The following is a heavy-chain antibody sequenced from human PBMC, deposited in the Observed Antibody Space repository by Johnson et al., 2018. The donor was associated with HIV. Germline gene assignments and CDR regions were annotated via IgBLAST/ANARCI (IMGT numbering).Heavy chain of an antibody. D-gene: IGHD6-13*01. V-gene: IGHV3-30-3*01. J-gene: IGHJ3*02. CDR3: GRDMSSRWGMGDACDS. CDR2: ISYDGSNQ. CDR1: GFTFSSYA. Sequence: QVQLVESGGGVVQPGRSLRLSCPASGFTFSSYALHWVRQAPGQGLEWVAVISYDGSNQYYADSVQGRLTISRDNSKNTLYLQMSSLRAEDTAMYYGGRDMSSRWGMGDACDSWGQGTMVTVSS.